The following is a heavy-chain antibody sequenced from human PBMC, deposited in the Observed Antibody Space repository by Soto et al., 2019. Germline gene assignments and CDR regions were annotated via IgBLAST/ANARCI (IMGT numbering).Heavy chain of an antibody. Sequence: PGESLKISCKGSGYSFTSHWIGWVRQMPGKGLEWMGIIYPGDSDTRYSPSFQGQVTISADKSISTAYLQWSSLKASDTAMYYCARLTGYSYGYYYYYMDVWGKGTTVTVSS. J-gene: IGHJ6*03. CDR1: GYSFTSHW. D-gene: IGHD5-18*01. V-gene: IGHV5-51*01. CDR2: IYPGDSDT. CDR3: ARLTGYSYGYYYYYMDV.